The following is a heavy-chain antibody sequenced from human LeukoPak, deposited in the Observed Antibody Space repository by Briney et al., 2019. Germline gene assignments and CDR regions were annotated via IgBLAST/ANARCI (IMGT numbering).Heavy chain of an antibody. CDR3: ARDVVVATRGAFDI. CDR2: IYSSGRI. V-gene: IGHV4-61*02. CDR1: GGSINIGSYY. J-gene: IGHJ3*02. D-gene: IGHD2-15*01. Sequence: SQTLSLTCTVSGGSINIGSYYWSWIRQPAGKGLEWIGRIYSSGRINYSPSLKSRVTISADTSNNQFSLELTSATAADTAVYYCARDVVVATRGAFDIWGQGTMVTVSS.